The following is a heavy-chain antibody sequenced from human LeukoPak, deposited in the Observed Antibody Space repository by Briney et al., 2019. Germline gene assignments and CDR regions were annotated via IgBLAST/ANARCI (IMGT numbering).Heavy chain of an antibody. Sequence: SETLSLTCAVYGGSFSGYYWSWIRQPPGKGLEWIGEINHSGSTNYNPSLKSRVTISVDTSKKQFSLKLSSVTAADTAVYYCARGGVVGVFVVVPAAMRSYFDYWGQGTLVTVSS. CDR2: INHSGST. CDR3: ARGGVVGVFVVVPAAMRSYFDY. D-gene: IGHD2-2*01. CDR1: GGSFSGYY. V-gene: IGHV4-34*01. J-gene: IGHJ4*02.